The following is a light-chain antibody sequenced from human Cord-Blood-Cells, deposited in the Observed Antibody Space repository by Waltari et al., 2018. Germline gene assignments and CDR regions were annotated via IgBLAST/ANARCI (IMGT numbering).Light chain of an antibody. Sequence: QSALTQPPSASGSPGQSVTISCTGTSSDVGGYNYVSWYQQHPGKAPKLMIYDVSKRPSGVSNRFSGSKSGNTASLTISGLQAEDEADYYCSSYTSSSTLVFGGGTKLTDL. CDR2: DVS. V-gene: IGLV2-14*01. CDR1: SSDVGGYNY. J-gene: IGLJ3*02. CDR3: SSYTSSSTLV.